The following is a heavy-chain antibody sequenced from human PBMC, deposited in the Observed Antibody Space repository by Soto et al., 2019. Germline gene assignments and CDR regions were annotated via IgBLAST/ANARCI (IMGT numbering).Heavy chain of an antibody. CDR1: GFTFSSYW. CDR3: ARDLPRYCSGGSCYNWFDP. J-gene: IGHJ5*02. D-gene: IGHD2-15*01. V-gene: IGHV3-7*03. CDR2: IKQDGSEK. Sequence: GGSLRLSCAASGFTFSSYWMSWVRQAPGKGLEWVANIKQDGSEKYYVDSVKGRFTISRDNAKNSLYLQMNSLRAEDTAVYYCARDLPRYCSGGSCYNWFDPWGQGTLVTVSS.